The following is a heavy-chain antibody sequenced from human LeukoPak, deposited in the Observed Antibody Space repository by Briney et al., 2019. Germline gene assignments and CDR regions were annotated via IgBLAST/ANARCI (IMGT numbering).Heavy chain of an antibody. CDR1: GYTFTSYG. D-gene: IGHD6-13*01. CDR3: ARDRAEYSSSWYYFDY. J-gene: IGHJ4*02. CDR2: ISAYNGNT. V-gene: IGHV1-18*01. Sequence: GASVKVSCKASGYTFTSYGISWVRQAPGQGLEWMGWISAYNGNTNYAQKLQGRVTMTTDTSTSTAYMELRSLRSDDTAVYYCARDRAEYSSSWYYFDYWGQGTLVTVSS.